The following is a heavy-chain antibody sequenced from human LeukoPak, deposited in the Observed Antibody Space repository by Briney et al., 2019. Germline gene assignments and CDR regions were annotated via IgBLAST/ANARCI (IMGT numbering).Heavy chain of an antibody. CDR3: ARDRVDTAMPDFDY. D-gene: IGHD5-18*01. J-gene: IGHJ4*02. CDR1: GFTFSSYS. V-gene: IGHV3-21*01. CDR2: ISSSSSYI. Sequence: GGSLRLSCAASGFTFSSYSMNWVRQAPGKGLEWVSSISSSSSYIYYADSVKARFTISRDNAKNSLYLQMNSLRAEDTAVYYCARDRVDTAMPDFDYWGQGTLVTVSS.